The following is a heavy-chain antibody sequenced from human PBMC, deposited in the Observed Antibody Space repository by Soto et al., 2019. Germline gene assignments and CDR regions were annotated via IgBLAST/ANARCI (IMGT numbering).Heavy chain of an antibody. V-gene: IGHV1-69*12. D-gene: IGHD2-21*01. CDR1: GGTFRSDA. CDR2: IIPIFGTT. J-gene: IGHJ4*02. CDR3: ATHPLGIWNTYYFHF. Sequence: QVQLVQSGAEVKKPGSSVKVSCKASGGTFRSDAINWVRQAPGQGLEWMGRIIPIFGTTNYAQKFQGRVTFTADESTSTAYMELSDLRSEDTALFFCATHPLGIWNTYYFHFWGQGTLVAVSS.